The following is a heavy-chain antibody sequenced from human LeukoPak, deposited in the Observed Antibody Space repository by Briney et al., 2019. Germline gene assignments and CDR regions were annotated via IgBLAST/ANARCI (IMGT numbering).Heavy chain of an antibody. CDR2: INPNSGGT. V-gene: IGHV1-2*02. CDR1: GYTFTGHY. CDR3: ARDAGSSSWYPTSPAYYYGMDV. Sequence: ASVKVSCKASGYTFTGHYMHWVRQAPGQGLEWMGWINPNSGGTNYAQKFQGRVTMTRDTSISTAYMELSRLRSDDTAVYHCARDAGSSSWYPTSPAYYYGMDVWGQGTTVTVSS. J-gene: IGHJ6*02. D-gene: IGHD6-13*01.